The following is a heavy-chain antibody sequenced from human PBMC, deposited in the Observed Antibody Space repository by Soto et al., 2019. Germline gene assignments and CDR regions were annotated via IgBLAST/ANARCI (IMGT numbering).Heavy chain of an antibody. CDR3: ARHLAAGNYYYYGMDV. Sequence: GESLKISCKGSGYSFTIYWIGWVRQMPGKGLEWMGIIYPGDSDTRYSPSFQGQVTISADKSISTAYLQWSSLKASDTAMYYCARHLAAGNYYYYGMDVWGQGTTVTVSS. J-gene: IGHJ6*02. D-gene: IGHD6-13*01. V-gene: IGHV5-51*01. CDR1: GYSFTIYW. CDR2: IYPGDSDT.